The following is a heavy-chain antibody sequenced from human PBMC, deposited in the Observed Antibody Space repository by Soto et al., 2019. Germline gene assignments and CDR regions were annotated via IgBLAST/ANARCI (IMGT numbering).Heavy chain of an antibody. CDR2: ISGSGGST. CDR3: AKRYCSGGSCYSLYYYYMDV. V-gene: IGHV3-23*01. D-gene: IGHD2-15*01. CDR1: GFTFSSYA. J-gene: IGHJ6*03. Sequence: GASLRLSCAASGFTFSSYAMSWVRQAPGKGLEWVSAISGSGGSTYYADSVKGRFTISRDNSKNTLYLQMNSLRAEDTAVYYCAKRYCSGGSCYSLYYYYMDVWGKGTTVTVSS.